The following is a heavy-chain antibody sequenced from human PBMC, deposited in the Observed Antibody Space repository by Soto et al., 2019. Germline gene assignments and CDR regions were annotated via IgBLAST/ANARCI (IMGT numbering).Heavy chain of an antibody. J-gene: IGHJ4*02. D-gene: IGHD1-7*01. Sequence: SETLSLTCTVSGGSISDYYWSWIRQPPGKGLEWIGYIYYSGSTYYNPSLKSRVTISVDTSKNQFSLKLSSVTAADTAVYYCARVRYNWNYVDDWGQGTLVTVSS. CDR3: ARVRYNWNYVDD. CDR1: GGSISDYY. CDR2: IYYSGST. V-gene: IGHV4-30-4*01.